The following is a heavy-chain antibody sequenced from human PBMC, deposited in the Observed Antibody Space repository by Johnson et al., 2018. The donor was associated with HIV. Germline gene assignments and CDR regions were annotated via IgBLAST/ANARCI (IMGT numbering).Heavy chain of an antibody. J-gene: IGHJ3*02. Sequence: VQLVESGGDLVQPGGSLRLSCTASGFTFSSYAMSWVRQAPGRGLEWVSLILGSGGNTYHADYVRGQFTISRDKSQNTLYLQMNSLRTEYTALYYCAKGESSSDHGAFDIWGQGTMVTVCS. CDR2: ILGSGGNT. CDR3: AKGESSSDHGAFDI. V-gene: IGHV3-23*04. CDR1: GFTFSSYA. D-gene: IGHD6-6*01.